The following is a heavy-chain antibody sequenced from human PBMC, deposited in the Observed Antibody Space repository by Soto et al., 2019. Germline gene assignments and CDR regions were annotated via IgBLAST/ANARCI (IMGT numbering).Heavy chain of an antibody. CDR2: ISGGGSSTK. J-gene: IGHJ4*02. CDR3: ARDPDNIRGVSFDS. CDR1: GFTFGSHA. D-gene: IGHD3-10*01. Sequence: GGSLRLSCAASGFTFGSHAMSWVRQAPGKGLESVSIISGGGSSTKHYLDSVKGRFTISRDNAKNSLYPQMNSLRAEDTAVYNCARDPDNIRGVSFDSWGQGTQVTVSS. V-gene: IGHV3-23*01.